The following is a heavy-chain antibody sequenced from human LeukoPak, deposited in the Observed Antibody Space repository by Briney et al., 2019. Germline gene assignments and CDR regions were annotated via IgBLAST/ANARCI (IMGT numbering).Heavy chain of an antibody. CDR1: GFTFSSYA. V-gene: IGHV3-23*01. Sequence: GGSLRLSCAASGFTFSSYAMSWVRQAPGKGLEWVSALSNIGSSTSYADSVKGRFTISRDNSKNTLYLQMNSLRAEDTAVYYCAKDRYTSDLYYFDYWGQGTLVTVSS. CDR3: AKDRYTSDLYYFDY. CDR2: LSNIGSST. D-gene: IGHD6-19*01. J-gene: IGHJ4*02.